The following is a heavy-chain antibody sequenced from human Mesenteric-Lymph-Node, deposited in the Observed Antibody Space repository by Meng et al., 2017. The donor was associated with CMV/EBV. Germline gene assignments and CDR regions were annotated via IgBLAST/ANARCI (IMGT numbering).Heavy chain of an antibody. J-gene: IGHJ6*02. CDR1: GGTFSSYA. V-gene: IGHV1-69*05. CDR3: AGRLVIVATTGVVYGMDV. CDR2: IIPIFGTA. Sequence: SVKVSCKASGGTFSSYAISWVRQAPGQGLEWMGGIIPIFGTANYAQKFQGRVTITTDESTSKAYMGLSSLRSEDTAVYYCAGRLVIVATTGVVYGMDVWGQGTTVTVSS. D-gene: IGHD5-12*01.